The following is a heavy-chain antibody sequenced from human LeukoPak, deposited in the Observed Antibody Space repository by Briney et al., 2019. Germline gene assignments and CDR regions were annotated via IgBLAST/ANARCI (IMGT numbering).Heavy chain of an antibody. V-gene: IGHV1-46*01. CDR3: ARVNYYDSSGPGRAFDI. CDR2: INPSGGST. D-gene: IGHD3-22*01. CDR1: GYTFTSYY. J-gene: IGHJ3*02. Sequence: ASVKVSCKASGYTFTSYYMHWVRQAPGQGLEWMGIINPSGGSTSYAQKFQGRVTMTRDKSTSTAYMELSSLRSEDTAVYYCARVNYYDSSGPGRAFDIWGQGTMVTVSS.